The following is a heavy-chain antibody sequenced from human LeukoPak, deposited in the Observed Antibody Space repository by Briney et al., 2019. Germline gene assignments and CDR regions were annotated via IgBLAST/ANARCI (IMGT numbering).Heavy chain of an antibody. CDR1: GGSFSGYY. CDR3: ARNLIPEQLVLNF. J-gene: IGHJ4*02. CDR2: IYYTGST. V-gene: IGHV4-59*01. D-gene: IGHD6-13*01. Sequence: SETLSLTCAVYGGSFSGYYWSWIRQPPGKGLEWIGYIYYTGSTNYNPSLKSRVTMSVDTSKNQFSLNLRSVTPEDTAVYYCARNLIPEQLVLNFWGQGTLVTVSS.